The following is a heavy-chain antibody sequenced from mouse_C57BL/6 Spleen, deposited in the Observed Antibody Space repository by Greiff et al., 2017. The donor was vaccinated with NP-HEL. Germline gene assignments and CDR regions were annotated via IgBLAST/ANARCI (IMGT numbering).Heavy chain of an antibody. CDR3: ARDGYYDWYFDV. J-gene: IGHJ1*03. Sequence: EVQGVESGGGLVKPGGSLKLSCAASGFTFSDYGMHWVRQAPEKGLEWVAYISSGSSTIYYADTVKGRFTISRDNAKNTLVLQMTSLRSEDTAMYYCARDGYYDWYFDVWGTGTTVTVSS. CDR1: GFTFSDYG. V-gene: IGHV5-17*01. D-gene: IGHD2-3*01. CDR2: ISSGSSTI.